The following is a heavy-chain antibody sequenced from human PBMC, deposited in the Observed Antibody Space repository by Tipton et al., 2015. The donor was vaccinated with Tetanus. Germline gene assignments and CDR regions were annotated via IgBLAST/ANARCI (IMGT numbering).Heavy chain of an antibody. CDR2: INHSGST. Sequence: TLSLTCAVYGGSFSGYYWSWIRQPPGKGLEWIGEINHSGSTNYNPSLKSRVTISVDTSKNQFSRKLRSVTAADTAVYYCARGIQGYCSGGSCYSRELFDYWGQGTLVTVSS. V-gene: IGHV4-34*01. CDR3: ARGIQGYCSGGSCYSRELFDY. D-gene: IGHD2-15*01. J-gene: IGHJ4*02. CDR1: GGSFSGYY.